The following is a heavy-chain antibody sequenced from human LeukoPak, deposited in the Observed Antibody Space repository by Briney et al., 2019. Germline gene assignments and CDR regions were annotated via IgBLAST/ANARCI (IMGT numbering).Heavy chain of an antibody. V-gene: IGHV3-23*01. Sequence: PGGSLRLSCAASGFTFSNYSMSWVRQAPRKGLEWISGISDSGARTYYADSVKGQFTISRDNSKNTLYLEMNSLRAEDTAVYPCAKDLYNWNYGGSDYWGQGTLVTVSS. D-gene: IGHD1-7*01. CDR2: ISDSGART. J-gene: IGHJ4*02. CDR1: GFTFSNYS. CDR3: AKDLYNWNYGGSDY.